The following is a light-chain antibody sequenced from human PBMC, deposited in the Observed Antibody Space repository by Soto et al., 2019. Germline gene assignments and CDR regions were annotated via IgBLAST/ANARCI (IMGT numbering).Light chain of an antibody. CDR1: QSVSTSF. CDR2: GAF. Sequence: VLTQSPGTLSLSEGDRATLSCRASQSVSTSFLAWYQQKPGQAPRLLIYGAFSRATGIPDTFSGSGSGTDFTLTISRLEPEDFAVYYCQQYGNSIPITCGQGTRLEIK. J-gene: IGKJ5*01. V-gene: IGKV3-20*01. CDR3: QQYGNSIPIT.